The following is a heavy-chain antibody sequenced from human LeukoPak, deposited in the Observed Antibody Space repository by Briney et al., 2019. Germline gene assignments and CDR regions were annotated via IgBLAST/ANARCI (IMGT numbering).Heavy chain of an antibody. CDR1: GFTFSTYA. J-gene: IGHJ4*02. D-gene: IGHD5-18*01. CDR3: VKEAWGLDTPTVGPFDY. Sequence: GESLKISCSASGFTFSTYAMHWARPAPGKGLEYVSTISSHGGSTYYADSVKGRFTISRDNSKNMLYLQMSGLRTADTAVYYCVKEAWGLDTPTVGPFDYWGQGTLVTVSS. V-gene: IGHV3-64D*09. CDR2: ISSHGGST.